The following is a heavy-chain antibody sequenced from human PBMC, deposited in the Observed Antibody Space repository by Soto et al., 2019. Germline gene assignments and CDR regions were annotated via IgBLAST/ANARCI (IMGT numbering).Heavy chain of an antibody. Sequence: SLSLSCAASGCTFGSYAMHWVRQAPGNGLEWVAVISYDGSNKYYADSVKGRFTISRDNSKNTLYLQMNSLRAEDTAVYYCAREIVVVVAATRSWFDPWGQGTLVTVSS. CDR1: GCTFGSYA. J-gene: IGHJ5*02. D-gene: IGHD2-15*01. CDR3: AREIVVVVAATRSWFDP. V-gene: IGHV3-30-3*01. CDR2: ISYDGSNK.